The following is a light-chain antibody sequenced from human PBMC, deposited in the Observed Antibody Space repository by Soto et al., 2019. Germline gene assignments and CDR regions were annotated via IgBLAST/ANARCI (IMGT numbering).Light chain of an antibody. V-gene: IGKV3-20*01. J-gene: IGKJ5*01. CDR2: GAS. CDR3: QQYGRSSWT. CDR1: QSVSSSY. Sequence: EIVLTQSPGTLSLSPGERATLSCSASQSVSSSYLAWYQQKSGQAPRLLIYGASNRATGIPDRFSGSGSGTDFTLTISRLEPEDFAVYYCQQYGRSSWTFGQGTRLEIK.